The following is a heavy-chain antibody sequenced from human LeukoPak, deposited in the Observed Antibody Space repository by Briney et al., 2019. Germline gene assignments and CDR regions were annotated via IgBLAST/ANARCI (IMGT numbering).Heavy chain of an antibody. CDR2: IKQDGSEK. Sequence: PGGSLRLSCAASGFPFSRYWLSWVRQAPGKGLEWVANIKQDGSEKYYVDSVKGRFTISRDNAKNSLYLQMNSLRAEDTAVYYCARSNREFASGSGDFWGQGTLVTVSS. V-gene: IGHV3-7*05. CDR3: ARSNREFASGSGDF. J-gene: IGHJ4*02. D-gene: IGHD3-10*01. CDR1: GFPFSRYW.